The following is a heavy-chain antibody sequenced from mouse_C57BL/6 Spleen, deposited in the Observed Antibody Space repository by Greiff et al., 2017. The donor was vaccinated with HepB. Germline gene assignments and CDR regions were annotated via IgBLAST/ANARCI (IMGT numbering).Heavy chain of an antibody. V-gene: IGHV1-26*01. CDR1: GYTFTDYY. D-gene: IGHD4-1*02. CDR2: INPNNGGT. CDR3: ARCPNWSLDY. J-gene: IGHJ2*01. Sequence: EVQLQQSGPELVKPGASVKISCKASGYTFTDYYMNWVKQSHGKSLEWIGDINPNNGGTSYNQKFKGKATLTVDKSSSTAYMELRSLTSEDSAVYYCARCPNWSLDYWGQGTTLTVSS.